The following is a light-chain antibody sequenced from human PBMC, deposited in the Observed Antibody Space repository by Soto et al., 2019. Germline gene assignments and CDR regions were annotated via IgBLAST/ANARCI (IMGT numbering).Light chain of an antibody. J-gene: IGLJ1*01. CDR3: YSYAGSHYV. V-gene: IGLV2-14*01. CDR2: EVS. Sequence: QSVLTQPASVSGSPGQSITISCTGTSSDVGGYNSVSWYQQHPGKAPKLMIYEVSNRPSGVSNRFSGSKSGNTASLTISGLQAEDEADYYCYSYAGSHYVFGTGTKVTV. CDR1: SSDVGGYNS.